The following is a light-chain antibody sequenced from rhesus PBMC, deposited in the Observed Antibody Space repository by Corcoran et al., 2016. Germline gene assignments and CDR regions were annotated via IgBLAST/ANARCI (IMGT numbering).Light chain of an antibody. Sequence: DIQMTQSPSSLSASVGDKVTIACRASLGISTWLAWYQQKPGKAPKLLIHKASSLQSGVPSRSSGSGSRTDFTLTTGSLQPEDFATYYCLQYRSSPVTFGPGTKLDTK. CDR3: LQYRSSPVT. J-gene: IGKJ3*01. V-gene: IGKV1-22*01. CDR1: LGISTW. CDR2: KAS.